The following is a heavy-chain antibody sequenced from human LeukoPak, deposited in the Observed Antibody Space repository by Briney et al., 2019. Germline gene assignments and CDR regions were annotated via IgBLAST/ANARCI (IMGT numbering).Heavy chain of an antibody. Sequence: GGSLRLSCAASGFTFSSYAMSWVRQAPGKGLEWVSAISGSGGSTYYADSVKGRFTVSRDNSKNTLSLQMNILRAEDTAIYYCARADRGHEYAFDIWGQGTMVTVSS. CDR2: ISGSGGST. D-gene: IGHD2-15*01. V-gene: IGHV3-23*01. J-gene: IGHJ3*02. CDR3: ARADRGHEYAFDI. CDR1: GFTFSSYA.